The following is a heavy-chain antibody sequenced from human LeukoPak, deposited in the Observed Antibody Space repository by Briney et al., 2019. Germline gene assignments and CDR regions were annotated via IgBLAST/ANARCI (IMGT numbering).Heavy chain of an antibody. Sequence: GGSLRLSCAASGFTFSSYVMSWVRQAPGEGLEWVSTISGSGTGTYYAASVKGRFTISRDNSKDTLYLQMNNLRAEDTAVYYCAKESCSTSSCYGIDFWGQGTLVAVSS. CDR3: AKESCSTSSCYGIDF. CDR1: GFTFSSYV. V-gene: IGHV3-23*01. D-gene: IGHD2-2*01. CDR2: ISGSGTGT. J-gene: IGHJ4*02.